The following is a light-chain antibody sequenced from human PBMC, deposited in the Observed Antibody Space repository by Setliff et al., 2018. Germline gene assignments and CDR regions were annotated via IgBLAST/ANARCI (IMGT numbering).Light chain of an antibody. J-gene: IGLJ2*01. CDR2: YDS. CDR1: NIGSKS. V-gene: IGLV3-21*04. Sequence: SYELTQSPSVSVAPGKTARITCGGDNIGSKSVHWYQRKPGQAPVLVIYYDSDRPSGIPERFSGSNSGNTATLTISGVEAGDEADYYCQVWDSSSNLFVVFGGGTQLTV. CDR3: QVWDSSSNLFVV.